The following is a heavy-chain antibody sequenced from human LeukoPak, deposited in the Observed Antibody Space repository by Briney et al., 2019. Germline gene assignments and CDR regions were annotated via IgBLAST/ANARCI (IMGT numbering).Heavy chain of an antibody. D-gene: IGHD3-10*01. CDR1: GFTVSSNY. CDR2: IYSGGST. V-gene: IGHV3-66*01. J-gene: IGHJ4*02. Sequence: GGSLRLSCAASGFTVSSNYMSWVRQAPGKGLEWVSVIYSGGSTYYADSVKGRFTISRDSSKNTPYLQMNSLRAEDTAVYYCAMAGSYYPQLFAYWGQGTLVTVSS. CDR3: AMAGSYYPQLFAY.